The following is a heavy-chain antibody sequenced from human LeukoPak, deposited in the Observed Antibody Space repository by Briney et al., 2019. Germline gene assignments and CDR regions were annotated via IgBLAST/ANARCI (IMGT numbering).Heavy chain of an antibody. CDR3: ARIGGYCSGPNCRGMGNRFDS. J-gene: IGHJ5*01. Sequence: GGSLRLSCAASGFNFGIYSMSWARQAPGKGLEWVASMGSSGSHIYYADSVKGRFTISRDNAKNSLYLQLNSLGAEDTAGYFCARIGGYCSGPNCRGMGNRFDSWGQGALVAVSS. V-gene: IGHV3-21*01. D-gene: IGHD2-15*01. CDR2: MGSSGSHI. CDR1: GFNFGIYS.